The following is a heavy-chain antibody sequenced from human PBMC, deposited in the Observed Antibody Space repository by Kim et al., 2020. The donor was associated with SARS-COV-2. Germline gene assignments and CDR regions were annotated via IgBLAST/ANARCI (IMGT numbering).Heavy chain of an antibody. D-gene: IGHD3-22*01. CDR3: ARVSTSWGSSGYLYYFDY. J-gene: IGHJ4*02. CDR1: GFTFSSYW. CDR2: IKQDGSEK. V-gene: IGHV3-7*01. Sequence: GGSLRLSCAASGFTFSSYWMSWVRQAPGKGLEWVANIKQDGSEKYYVDSVKGRFTISRDNAKNSLYLQMNSLRAEDTAVYYCARVSTSWGSSGYLYYFDYWGQGTLVTVSS.